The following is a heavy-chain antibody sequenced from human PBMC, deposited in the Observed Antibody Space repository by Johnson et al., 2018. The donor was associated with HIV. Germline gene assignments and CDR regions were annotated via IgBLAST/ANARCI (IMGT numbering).Heavy chain of an antibody. Sequence: VQLVESGGGLVQPGGSLRLSCAASGFTFSSYDMHWVRQATGKGLEWVSASGGGTYYADSVKGRLIISRDNSKNTLFLQMNSLRAEDTAVYYCAKSQDSSAYDYDFDIWGQGTMVTVSS. CDR2: SGGGT. J-gene: IGHJ3*02. D-gene: IGHD3-22*01. V-gene: IGHV3-23*04. CDR1: GFTFSSYD. CDR3: AKSQDSSAYDYDFDI.